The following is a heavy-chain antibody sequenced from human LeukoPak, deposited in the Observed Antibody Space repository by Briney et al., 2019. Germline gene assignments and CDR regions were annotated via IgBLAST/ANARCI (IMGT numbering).Heavy chain of an antibody. D-gene: IGHD2-2*01. V-gene: IGHV3-23*01. Sequence: PGGSLRLSCAASGFTFSSYAMSWVRQAPGKGLEWVSAISGSGGSTYYADSVKGRFTISRDNSKNMLYLQMNSLRAEDTAVYYCAKDTCSSTSCYFDYWGQGTLVTVSS. CDR3: AKDTCSSTSCYFDY. CDR1: GFTFSSYA. J-gene: IGHJ4*02. CDR2: ISGSGGST.